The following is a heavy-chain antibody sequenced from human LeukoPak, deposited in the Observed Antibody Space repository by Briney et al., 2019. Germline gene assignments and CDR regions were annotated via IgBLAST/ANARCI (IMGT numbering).Heavy chain of an antibody. V-gene: IGHV1-2*06. CDR2: INPNSGGT. Sequence: ASVKVSCKASGYTFTGYYMHWVRQAPGQGLEWMGRINPNSGGTNYAQKFQGRVTMTRDTSISTAYMELSRLRSDDTAVYYCARDRDVLLWFGDKYYFDYWGQRTLVTVSS. J-gene: IGHJ4*02. CDR3: ARDRDVLLWFGDKYYFDY. CDR1: GYTFTGYY. D-gene: IGHD3-10*01.